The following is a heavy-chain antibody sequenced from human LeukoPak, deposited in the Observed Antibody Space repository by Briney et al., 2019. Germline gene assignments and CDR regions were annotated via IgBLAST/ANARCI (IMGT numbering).Heavy chain of an antibody. V-gene: IGHV1-2*02. CDR1: GYTFTGYY. J-gene: IGHJ4*02. D-gene: IGHD3-9*01. CDR3: ARSWRGAGYYHDY. Sequence: APVKVSCKASGYTFTGYYMHWVRQAPGQGLEWMGWIDHNSGGTNYAQKFQGRVTMTWDASISTASMELSRLRYDDTALYYCARSWRGAGYYHDYWGQGTLVTVSS. CDR2: IDHNSGGT.